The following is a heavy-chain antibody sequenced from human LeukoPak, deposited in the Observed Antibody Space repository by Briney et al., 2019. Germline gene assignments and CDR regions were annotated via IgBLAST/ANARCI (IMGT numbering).Heavy chain of an antibody. D-gene: IGHD3-10*01. V-gene: IGHV4-4*02. J-gene: IGHJ5*02. Sequence: PSETLSLTCAVSGGSISSSNWWSWVRQPPEKGLEWIGEIYHSGSTNYNPSLKSRVTISVDKSKNQFSLKLSSVTAADTAVYYCARYGFGDPGSFDPWGQGTLVTVSS. CDR3: ARYGFGDPGSFDP. CDR2: IYHSGST. CDR1: GGSISSSNW.